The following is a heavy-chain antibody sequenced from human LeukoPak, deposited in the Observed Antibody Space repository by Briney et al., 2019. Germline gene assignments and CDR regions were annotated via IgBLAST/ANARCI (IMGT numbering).Heavy chain of an antibody. CDR3: AKDGWIQLWGYYFDY. V-gene: IGHV3-74*01. D-gene: IGHD5-18*01. CDR2: INSDGSST. CDR1: GFTFSSYW. J-gene: IGHJ4*02. Sequence: GGSLRLSCAASGFTFSSYWMHWVRQAPGKGLVWVSRINSDGSSTSYADSVKGRFTISRDNAKNTLYLQMNSLRAEDTAVYYCAKDGWIQLWGYYFDYWGQGTLVTVSS.